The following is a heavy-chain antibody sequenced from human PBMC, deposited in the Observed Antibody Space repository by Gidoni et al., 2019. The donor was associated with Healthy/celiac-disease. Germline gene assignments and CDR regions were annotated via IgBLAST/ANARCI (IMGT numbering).Heavy chain of an antibody. V-gene: IGHV3-23*01. CDR2: ISGSGGST. Sequence: EVQLLESGGGLVQPGGSLRLSCAASGFTFSSYAMSWVRQAPGKGLEWVSAISGSGGSTYYADPVKGRFTISRDNSKNTLYLQMNSLRAEDTAVYYCAKEGTVAGPLSYGMDVWGQGTTVTVSS. J-gene: IGHJ6*02. CDR1: GFTFSSYA. CDR3: AKEGTVAGPLSYGMDV. D-gene: IGHD6-19*01.